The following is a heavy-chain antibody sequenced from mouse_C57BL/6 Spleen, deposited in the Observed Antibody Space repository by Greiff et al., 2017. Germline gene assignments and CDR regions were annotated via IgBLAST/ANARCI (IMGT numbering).Heavy chain of an antibody. D-gene: IGHD2-2*01. J-gene: IGHJ2*01. CDR3: ARLGGYDGGDYFDY. CDR2: ISSGGSYT. V-gene: IGHV5-6*01. Sequence: EVKLVESGGDLVKPGGSLKLSCAASGFTFSSYGMSWVRQTPDKRLEWVATISSGGSYTYYPDSVKGRFTISRDNAKNTLYLQMSSRKSEDTAMYYCARLGGYDGGDYFDYWGQGTTRTVSS. CDR1: GFTFSSYG.